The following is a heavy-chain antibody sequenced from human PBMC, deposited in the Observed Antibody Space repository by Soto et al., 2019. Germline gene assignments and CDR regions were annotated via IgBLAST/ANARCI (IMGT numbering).Heavy chain of an antibody. V-gene: IGHV4-59*08. Sequence: SETLSLTCTVPGGSISNYYWSWIRQPPGKGLEWIGFIYYSGSTNYSPSLKSRVTISLDTSKNQFSLKLSSVTAADTAVYYCARQGGGRYFDWSTRTSYYYYGMDVWGQGTTVTVSS. CDR3: ARQGGGRYFDWSTRTSYYYYGMDV. CDR2: IYYSGST. CDR1: GGSISNYY. D-gene: IGHD3-9*01. J-gene: IGHJ6*02.